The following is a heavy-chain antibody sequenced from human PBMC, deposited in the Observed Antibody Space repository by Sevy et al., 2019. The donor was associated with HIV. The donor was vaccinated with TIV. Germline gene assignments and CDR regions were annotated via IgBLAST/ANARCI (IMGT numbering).Heavy chain of an antibody. D-gene: IGHD5-18*01. V-gene: IGHV1-18*01. J-gene: IGHJ4*02. CDR1: GYTFTSYG. CDR3: ARVSRIQLWFDY. CDR2: ISAYNGNT. Sequence: ASVKVSCKASGYTFTSYGISWVRQAPGQGLEWMGWISAYNGNTNYAQKLQGRVTMTTDTSTSTAYMELRRLRSDDTAVYYCARVSRIQLWFDYWGQGTLVTVSS.